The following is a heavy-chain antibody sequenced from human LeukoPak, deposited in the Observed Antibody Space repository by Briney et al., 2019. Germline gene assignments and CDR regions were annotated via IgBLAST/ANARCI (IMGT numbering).Heavy chain of an antibody. CDR2: IYPGDSDT. CDR1: GYSFTSYS. V-gene: IGHV5-51*01. D-gene: IGHD6-19*01. CDR3: ARSAAVADPYFDY. J-gene: IGHJ4*02. Sequence: GESLKISCKGSGYSFTSYSIGWVRQMPGKGLEWMGIIYPGDSDTRYSPSFQGQDTISADKSISTAYLQWSSLKASDTAMYYCARSAAVADPYFDYWGQGTLVTVSS.